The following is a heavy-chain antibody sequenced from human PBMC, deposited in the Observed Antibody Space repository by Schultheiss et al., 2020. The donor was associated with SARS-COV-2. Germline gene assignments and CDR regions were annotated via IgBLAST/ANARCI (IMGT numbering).Heavy chain of an antibody. CDR2: IYYSGST. CDR3: AREENNGRFDP. V-gene: IGHV4-38-2*02. D-gene: IGHD1-1*01. CDR1: GYSISSGYY. J-gene: IGHJ5*02. Sequence: GSLRLSCAVSGYSISSGYYWGWIRQPPGKRLEWIGNIYYSGSTNYNPSLKSRVTISVDKSKNQFSLKLSSVTAADTAVYYCAREENNGRFDPWGQGTLVTVSS.